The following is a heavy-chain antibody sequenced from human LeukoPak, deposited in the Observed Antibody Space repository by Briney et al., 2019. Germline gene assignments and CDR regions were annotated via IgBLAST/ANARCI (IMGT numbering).Heavy chain of an antibody. J-gene: IGHJ4*02. CDR2: INANTGNP. D-gene: IGHD6-13*01. CDR3: ARGDTGPKYNSNRYEPHY. CDR1: GYTFSNYA. V-gene: IGHV7-4-1*02. Sequence: GASVTVSCKASGYTFSNYAMNWVRQAPGQGLEWMGFINANTGNPTYAQGFPGRFVFSLDTSLSTAYMQISSLTAADTAVYYCARGDTGPKYNSNRYEPHYWGQRTLVTVSS.